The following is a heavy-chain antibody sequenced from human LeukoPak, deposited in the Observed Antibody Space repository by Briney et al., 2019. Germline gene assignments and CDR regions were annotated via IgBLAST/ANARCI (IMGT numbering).Heavy chain of an antibody. CDR2: TYYRSKWYN. Sequence: SQTLSLTCAISGDSVSSNSAAWNWIRQSPSRGPEWLGRTYYRSKWYNDYAVSVKSRITINPDTSKNQFSLQLNSVTPEDTAVYYCARDQYNWNGETYYYYYGMDVWGQGTTVTVSS. D-gene: IGHD1-20*01. CDR3: ARDQYNWNGETYYYYYGMDV. CDR1: GDSVSSNSAA. J-gene: IGHJ6*02. V-gene: IGHV6-1*01.